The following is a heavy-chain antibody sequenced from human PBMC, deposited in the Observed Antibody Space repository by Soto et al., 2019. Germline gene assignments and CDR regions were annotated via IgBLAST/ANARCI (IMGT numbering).Heavy chain of an antibody. CDR2: INHSGST. CDR1: GGSFSGYY. D-gene: IGHD2-2*01. Sequence: QVQLQQWGAGLLKPSETLSLTCAVYGGSFSGYYWSGIRQPPGKGLEWIGEINHSGSTNYNPSLKSRVTISVDTSKTQFSLKLSSGTAADTAVYYCARWWYCSSTRFRGHYFDYWGQGTLVTVSS. J-gene: IGHJ4*02. CDR3: ARWWYCSSTRFRGHYFDY. V-gene: IGHV4-34*01.